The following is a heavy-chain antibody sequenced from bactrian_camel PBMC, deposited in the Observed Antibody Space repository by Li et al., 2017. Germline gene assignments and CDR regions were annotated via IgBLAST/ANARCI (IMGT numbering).Heavy chain of an antibody. J-gene: IGHJ4*01. V-gene: IGHV3S26*01. CDR1: GYTYNAWC. CDR3: AAEGLLFRLRCPDEYNY. D-gene: IGHD3*01. Sequence: VQLVESGGGSVQAGGSLRLSCAVSGYTYNAWCMNWFRQIPDKEREGVATIDADGSTNYADSVKGLFTISQDNTKNTLYLQMNSLKAEDTAMYYCAAEGLLFRLRCPDEYNYWGQGTQVTVS. CDR2: IDADGST.